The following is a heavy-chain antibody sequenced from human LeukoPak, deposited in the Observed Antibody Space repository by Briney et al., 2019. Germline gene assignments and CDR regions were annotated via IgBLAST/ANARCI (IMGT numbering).Heavy chain of an antibody. Sequence: SVKVSCKASGGTFSSYAISWVRQAPGQGLEWMGGIIPIFGTANYAQKFQGRVTITADESTSTAYMELSSLRSEDTAVYYCARVVEYSSSSDYWGQGTLVTVSS. CDR3: ARVVEYSSSSDY. V-gene: IGHV1-69*01. J-gene: IGHJ4*02. D-gene: IGHD6-6*01. CDR1: GGTFSSYA. CDR2: IIPIFGTA.